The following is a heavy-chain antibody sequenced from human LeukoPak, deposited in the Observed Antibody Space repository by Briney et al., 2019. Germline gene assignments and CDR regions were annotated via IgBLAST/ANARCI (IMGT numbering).Heavy chain of an antibody. Sequence: GESPKISCKGSGYSFTSYWIGWVRQMPGKGLEWMGIIYPGDSDTRYSPSFQGQVTISADKSISTAYLQWSSLKASDTAMYYCARQSCGGDCYYNWFDPWGQGTLVTVSS. V-gene: IGHV5-51*01. CDR3: ARQSCGGDCYYNWFDP. J-gene: IGHJ5*02. CDR2: IYPGDSDT. CDR1: GYSFTSYW. D-gene: IGHD2-21*02.